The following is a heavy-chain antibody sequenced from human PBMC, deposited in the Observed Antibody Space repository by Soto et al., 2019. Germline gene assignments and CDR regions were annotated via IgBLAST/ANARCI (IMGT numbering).Heavy chain of an antibody. D-gene: IGHD1-26*01. J-gene: IGHJ4*02. CDR3: AKVFFVGATTSPFDS. CDR2: ISYDGKNQ. V-gene: IGHV3-30*18. CDR1: GFTFDNYG. Sequence: VRLVQSGGGVVQPGRALTLACVASGFTFDNYGMHWVRQAPGQGLDWVAVISYDGKNQYYEDSVKDRFTISRDNCRNTLYLQMNNLRQEDTGDYYCAKVFFVGATTSPFDSWGQGTLVAGST.